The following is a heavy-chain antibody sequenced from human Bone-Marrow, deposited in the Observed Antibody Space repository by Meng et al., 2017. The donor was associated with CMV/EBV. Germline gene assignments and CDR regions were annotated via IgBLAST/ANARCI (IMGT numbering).Heavy chain of an antibody. Sequence: SETLSLTCTVSGGSISSSSYYWGWIRQPPGKGLEWIGSIYYSGSTYYNPSLKSRVTISVDTSKNQFPLKLSSVTAADTAVYYCARIVGATLYYYYGMDVWGQGTTVTVSS. CDR1: GGSISSSSYY. CDR2: IYYSGST. J-gene: IGHJ6*02. CDR3: ARIVGATLYYYYGMDV. V-gene: IGHV4-39*06. D-gene: IGHD1-26*01.